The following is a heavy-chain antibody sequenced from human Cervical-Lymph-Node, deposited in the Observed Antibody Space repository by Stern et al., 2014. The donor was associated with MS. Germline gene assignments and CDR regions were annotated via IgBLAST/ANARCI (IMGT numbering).Heavy chain of an antibody. J-gene: IGHJ4*02. V-gene: IGHV3-53*01. CDR2: IYSGGST. CDR3: ARDSYGYNYFDY. D-gene: IGHD5-18*01. Sequence: EDQLVESGGGLIQPGGSLRLSCAASGFTVSSNYMSWVRQAPGKGLEWVSIIYSGGSTYYADSVKGRFTISRDNSKNTLYLQMNSLRAEDTAVYYCARDSYGYNYFDYWGQGTLVTVSS. CDR1: GFTVSSNY.